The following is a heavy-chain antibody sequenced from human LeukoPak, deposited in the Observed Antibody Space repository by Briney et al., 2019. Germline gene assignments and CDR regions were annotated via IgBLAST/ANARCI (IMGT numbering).Heavy chain of an antibody. D-gene: IGHD3-22*01. V-gene: IGHV3-53*01. J-gene: IGHJ4*02. CDR2: IYSGGST. CDR1: GFTVSSNY. Sequence: GGSLRLSCAASGFTVSSNYMSWVRQAPGKGLEWVSVIYSGGSTYYADSVKGRFTISRDNSKNTLYPQMNSLRAEDTAVYYCACSSGYYYIVYWGQGALVTVSS. CDR3: ACSSGYYYIVY.